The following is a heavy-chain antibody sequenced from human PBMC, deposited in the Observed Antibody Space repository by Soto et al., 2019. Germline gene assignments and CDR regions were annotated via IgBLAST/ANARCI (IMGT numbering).Heavy chain of an antibody. CDR3: VRIGIRGTERNWADI. J-gene: IGHJ4*02. V-gene: IGHV3-7*01. D-gene: IGHD3-10*01. CDR1: GFTFSSYY. Sequence: EEQLVESGGGLVQRGGSLRLSCVGSGFTFSSYYMSWVRQAPGKGLEWVGNIAQDGGEKNFLDSVKGRFTFSRDNARNTLYLQMNSLRAEDTAVYYCVRIGIRGTERNWADIWGQGTLVTVSS. CDR2: IAQDGGEK.